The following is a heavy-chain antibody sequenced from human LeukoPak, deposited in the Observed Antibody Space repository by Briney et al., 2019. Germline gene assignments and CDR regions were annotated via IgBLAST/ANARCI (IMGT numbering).Heavy chain of an antibody. CDR1: GFTAISNF. J-gene: IGHJ4*02. V-gene: IGHV3-66*01. Sequence: GGSLRLSCAASGFTAISNFMSWVRQAPGKGLEWVSGINSGGITYYADSVKGRFTNSRDNSKNTLYLQMNSLRVEDTAVYYCARGGGDYWGQGTLVTVSS. CDR2: INSGGIT. CDR3: ARGGGDY.